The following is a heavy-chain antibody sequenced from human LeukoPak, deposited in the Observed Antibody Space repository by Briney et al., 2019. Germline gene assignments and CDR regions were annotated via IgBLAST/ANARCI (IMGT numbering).Heavy chain of an antibody. D-gene: IGHD1-26*01. CDR2: IGNKASRYTT. V-gene: IGHV3-72*01. CDR3: TRGYSGRSAYAFDI. J-gene: IGHJ3*02. Sequence: PGGSLRLSCAASGSTFSDQYMDWVRRAPGKGLQWVGRIGNKASRYTTEYAASVKGRFTISRDDSKNSLYLQMNSLKTEDTALYYCTRGYSGRSAYAFDIWGQGTMVTVSS. CDR1: GSTFSDQY.